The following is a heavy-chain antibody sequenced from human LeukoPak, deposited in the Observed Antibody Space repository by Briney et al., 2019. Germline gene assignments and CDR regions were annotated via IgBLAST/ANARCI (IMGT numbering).Heavy chain of an antibody. CDR2: ISTYNGNT. CDR1: GYTFTSYG. D-gene: IGHD4-17*01. CDR3: ATVIREWYGDYDSELDP. V-gene: IGHV1-18*01. Sequence: ASVKVSCKASGYTFTSYGISWVRQAPGQGLEWMGWISTYNGNTDYAQKLQGRVTMTEDTSTDTAYMELSSLRSEDTAVYYCATVIREWYGDYDSELDPWGQGTLVTVSS. J-gene: IGHJ5*02.